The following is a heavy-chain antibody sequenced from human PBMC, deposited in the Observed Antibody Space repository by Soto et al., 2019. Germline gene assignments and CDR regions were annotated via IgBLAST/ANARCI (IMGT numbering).Heavy chain of an antibody. V-gene: IGHV1-69*01. D-gene: IGHD2-21*02. Sequence: VQLVQSGAEVKKPGSSVKVSCKASGGSFNSFAISWVRQAPGQGLEWMGGIIPIFGAASYGQRIQGRVPITADESTSTAVKELSSLRSEDTAGYYCATSGECGGDGYVYRMDVWGQGTTVTVSS. CDR1: GGSFNSFA. CDR3: ATSGECGGDGYVYRMDV. J-gene: IGHJ6*02. CDR2: IIPIFGAA.